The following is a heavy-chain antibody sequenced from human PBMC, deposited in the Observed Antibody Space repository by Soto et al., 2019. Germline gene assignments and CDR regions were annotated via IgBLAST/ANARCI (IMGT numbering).Heavy chain of an antibody. Sequence: SETLSLTCTVSGGSVSSGGYYWSWIRQHPGKGLEWIGYIYYSGSTYYNPSLKSRVTISVDTSKNQFSLKLSSVTAADTAVYYCASNHPRYCSGGSCYSWAFDIWGQGTMVTVSS. CDR3: ASNHPRYCSGGSCYSWAFDI. CDR1: GGSVSSGGYY. CDR2: IYYSGST. D-gene: IGHD2-15*01. V-gene: IGHV4-31*03. J-gene: IGHJ3*02.